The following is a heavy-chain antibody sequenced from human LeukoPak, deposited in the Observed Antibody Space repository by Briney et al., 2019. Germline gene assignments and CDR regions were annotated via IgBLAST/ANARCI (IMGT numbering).Heavy chain of an antibody. CDR2: IWYDGSNK. V-gene: IGHV3-33*01. Sequence: GGSLRLSCAASGFTFSSYGMHWVRQAPGKGLEWVAVIWYDGSNKYYADSVKGRFTISRDNSKNTLYLQMNSLRAEDTAVHYCARGAAAGTYNWFDPWGQGTLVTVSS. J-gene: IGHJ5*02. CDR1: GFTFSSYG. D-gene: IGHD6-13*01. CDR3: ARGAAAGTYNWFDP.